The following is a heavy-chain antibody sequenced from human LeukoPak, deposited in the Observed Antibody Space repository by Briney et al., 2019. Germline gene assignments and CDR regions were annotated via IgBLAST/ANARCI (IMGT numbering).Heavy chain of an antibody. Sequence: ASVKVSCKASGYTFTSYGISWVRQAPGQGLEWMGWISAYNGNTNYAQKLQGRVTMTTDTSTSTAYMELRSLRSDGTAVYYCARVARYCSSTSCHGDYWGEGTLVTVSS. D-gene: IGHD2-2*01. V-gene: IGHV1-18*01. CDR3: ARVARYCSSTSCHGDY. CDR2: ISAYNGNT. J-gene: IGHJ4*02. CDR1: GYTFTSYG.